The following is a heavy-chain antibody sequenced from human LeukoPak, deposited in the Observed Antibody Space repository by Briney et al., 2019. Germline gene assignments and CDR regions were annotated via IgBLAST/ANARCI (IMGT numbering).Heavy chain of an antibody. D-gene: IGHD5-24*01. Sequence: PGGSLRLSCAASGFTFSSYGMHWVRQAPGKGLEWVAFIRYDGSNKYYADSVKGRFTISRDNSKNTLYLQMNSLRAEDTAVYYCAKDGGDGYKQGDYWGQGTLVTVSS. CDR1: GFTFSSYG. CDR2: IRYDGSNK. CDR3: AKDGGDGYKQGDY. V-gene: IGHV3-30*02. J-gene: IGHJ4*02.